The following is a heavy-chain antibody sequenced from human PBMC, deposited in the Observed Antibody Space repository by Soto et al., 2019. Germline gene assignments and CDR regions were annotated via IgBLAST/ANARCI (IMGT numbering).Heavy chain of an antibody. Sequence: PSETLSLTCTVAGGSISSYYWSWIRQPPGKGLEWIWYIYYSGSTNYNPSLKSRVTISVDTSKNQFSLKLSSVTAADTAVYYCARVSLTWAVAGTAWFDPWGQGTLVTVSS. V-gene: IGHV4-59*01. D-gene: IGHD6-19*01. CDR1: GGSISSYY. CDR2: IYYSGST. J-gene: IGHJ5*02. CDR3: ARVSLTWAVAGTAWFDP.